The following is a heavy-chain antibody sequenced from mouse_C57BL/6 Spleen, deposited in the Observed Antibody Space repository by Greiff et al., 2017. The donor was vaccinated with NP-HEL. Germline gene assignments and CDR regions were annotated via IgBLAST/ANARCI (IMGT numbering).Heavy chain of an antibody. Sequence: VKLMESGPELVKPGASVKISCKASGYAFSSSWMNWVKQRPGKGLEWIGRIYPGDGDTNYNGKFKGKATLTADKSSSTAYMQLSSLTSEDSEVYFCARGGSSYWYFDVWGTGTTVTVSS. J-gene: IGHJ1*03. CDR3: ARGGSSYWYFDV. V-gene: IGHV1-82*01. CDR2: IYPGDGDT. D-gene: IGHD1-1*01. CDR1: GYAFSSSW.